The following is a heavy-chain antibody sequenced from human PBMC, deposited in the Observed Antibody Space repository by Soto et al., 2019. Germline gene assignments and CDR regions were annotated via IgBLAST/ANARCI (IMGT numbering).Heavy chain of an antibody. CDR1: GFTFSNAW. CDR2: IKSDAYGGAI. CDR3: TTTKGRLEPPTNDF. Sequence: EVHLVESGGGLVKPGGSLRLSCAGSGFTFSNAWMSWVRRAPGKGLEWVGRIKSDAYGGAIDYAAPVKGRFTISRDDSKHTLFLQMNNLSDEDTAVYSCTTTKGRLEPPTNDFWGQGAPVIGSS. J-gene: IGHJ4*02. D-gene: IGHD2-8*01. V-gene: IGHV3-15*01.